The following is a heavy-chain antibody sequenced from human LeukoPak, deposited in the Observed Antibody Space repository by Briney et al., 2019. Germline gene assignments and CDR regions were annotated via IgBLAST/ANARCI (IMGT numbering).Heavy chain of an antibody. D-gene: IGHD3-16*02. CDR2: ISYDGSNK. CDR1: GFTFSSYG. CDR3: ARIMITFGGVIAPADY. Sequence: PGRSLRLSCAASGFTFSSYGMHWVRQAPGKGLEWVAVISYDGSNKYYADSVKGRFTISRDNAKNSLYLQMNSLRAEDTAVYYCARIMITFGGVIAPADYWGQGTLVTVSS. J-gene: IGHJ4*02. V-gene: IGHV3-30*03.